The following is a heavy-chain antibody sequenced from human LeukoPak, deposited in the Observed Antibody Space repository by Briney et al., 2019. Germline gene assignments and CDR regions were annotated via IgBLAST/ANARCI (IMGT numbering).Heavy chain of an antibody. CDR3: ARRSYSSGWYYFDY. J-gene: IGHJ4*02. CDR2: IYYSGST. Sequence: PSETLSLTCTVSGGSISSYYWSWIRQPPGKGLEWIGYIYYSGSTNYNPSLKSRVTISVDTSKNQFSLKLSSVTAADTAVYYCARRSYSSGWYYFDYWGQGTLVTVSP. D-gene: IGHD6-19*01. CDR1: GGSISSYY. V-gene: IGHV4-59*08.